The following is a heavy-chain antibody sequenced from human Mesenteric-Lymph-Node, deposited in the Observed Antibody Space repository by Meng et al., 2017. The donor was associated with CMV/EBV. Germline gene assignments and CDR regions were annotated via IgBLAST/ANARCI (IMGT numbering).Heavy chain of an antibody. Sequence: GESLKISCAASGFTFSGYYMHWVRHAPGKGLVWVSRISSDGGITTYADSVKGRYTISRDNAKNTLFLQMNSLSAEDTAVYYCARTRWFGEYYWGQGTLVTVSS. J-gene: IGHJ4*02. CDR3: ARTRWFGEYY. D-gene: IGHD3-10*01. CDR1: GFTFSGYY. CDR2: ISSDGGIT. V-gene: IGHV3-74*01.